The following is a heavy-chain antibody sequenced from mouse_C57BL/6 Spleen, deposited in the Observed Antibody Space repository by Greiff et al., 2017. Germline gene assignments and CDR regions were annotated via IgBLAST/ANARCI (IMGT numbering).Heavy chain of an antibody. CDR3: ARHPVTTYGYAMDY. D-gene: IGHD2-2*01. Sequence: QVQLKESGPGLVAPSQSLSITCTVSGFSLTSYGVHWVRQPPGKGLEWLVVIWSDGSTTYNSALKSRLSISKDNPKSQVFLKMNSLQTDDTAMYYCARHPVTTYGYAMDYWGQGTSVTVSS. CDR2: IWSDGST. J-gene: IGHJ4*01. V-gene: IGHV2-6-1*01. CDR1: GFSLTSYG.